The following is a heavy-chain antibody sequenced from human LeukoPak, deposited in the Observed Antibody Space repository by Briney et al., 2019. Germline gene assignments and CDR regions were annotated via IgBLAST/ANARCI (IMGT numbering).Heavy chain of an antibody. CDR1: GFTFSSFW. D-gene: IGHD3-22*01. CDR2: IKQDGSLQ. CDR3: ATSYDSSGCD. J-gene: IGHJ4*02. Sequence: PGGSLRLSSTASGFTFSSFWMAWVRQAPGKGLEWVANIKQDGSLQHYGDSVKGRFTISRDNAKNSLYLQMNNLRAEDTALYYCATSYDSSGCDWGQGTLVTVSS. V-gene: IGHV3-7*01.